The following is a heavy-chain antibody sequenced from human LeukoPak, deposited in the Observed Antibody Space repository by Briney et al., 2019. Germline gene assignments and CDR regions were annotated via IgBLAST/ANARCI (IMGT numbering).Heavy chain of an antibody. Sequence: GGSLRLSCAASGFTFSTYEMNWVRQAPGKGLEWISYISSGGNIIFYADSVEGRFTISRDNAKNSLYLQMSSLRAEDTAIYYCARVRATAIGDYWGPGTPVTVSS. CDR1: GFTFSTYE. D-gene: IGHD5-18*01. CDR2: ISSGGNII. J-gene: IGHJ4*02. CDR3: ARVRATAIGDY. V-gene: IGHV3-48*03.